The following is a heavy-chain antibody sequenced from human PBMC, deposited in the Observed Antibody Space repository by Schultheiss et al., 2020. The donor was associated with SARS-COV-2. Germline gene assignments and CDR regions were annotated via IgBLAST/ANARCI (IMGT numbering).Heavy chain of an antibody. J-gene: IGHJ4*02. D-gene: IGHD3-16*01. V-gene: IGHV3-30-3*02. Sequence: GGSLRLSCAASGFTFSSYAMHWVRQAPGKGLEWVAVISYDGSNKYYADSVKGRFTISRDNSKNTLYLQMNSLRAEDTAVYYCAKPRRGSWGQGTLVTVSS. CDR3: AKPRRGS. CDR2: ISYDGSNK. CDR1: GFTFSSYA.